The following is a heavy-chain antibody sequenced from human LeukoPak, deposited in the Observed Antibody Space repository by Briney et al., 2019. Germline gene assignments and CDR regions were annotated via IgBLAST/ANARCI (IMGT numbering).Heavy chain of an antibody. J-gene: IGHJ4*02. CDR1: GFTFGSYT. Sequence: GGSLRLSCAASGFTFGSYTMNWVRQAPGKGLEWVSHISSTSTTYYADSVKGRFTTSRDNAKNLLYLQMNSLRDEDTAVYYCAAAGDYWGQGTLVTVSS. V-gene: IGHV3-48*02. CDR2: ISSTSTT. CDR3: AAAGDY. D-gene: IGHD3-10*01.